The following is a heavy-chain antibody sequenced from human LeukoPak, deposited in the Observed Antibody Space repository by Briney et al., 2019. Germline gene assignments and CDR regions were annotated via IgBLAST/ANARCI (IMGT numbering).Heavy chain of an antibody. CDR2: ISSSSSYI. CDR1: GFTFSSYS. J-gene: IGHJ3*02. V-gene: IGHV3-21*04. Sequence: GGSLRLSCAASGFTFSSYSMNWVRQAPGKGLEWVSSISSSSSYIYYADSVKGRFTISRDNAKNSLYLQMNSLRAEDTAAYYCARERWPRSFDIWGQGTMVTVSS. D-gene: IGHD5-24*01. CDR3: ARERWPRSFDI.